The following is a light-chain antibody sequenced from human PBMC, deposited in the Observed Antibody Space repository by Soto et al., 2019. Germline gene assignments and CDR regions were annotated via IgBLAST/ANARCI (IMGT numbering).Light chain of an antibody. Sequence: DIQMTQSPSTLSASVGDRVTITCRASQSINNWLAWYQQKPGKAPKLLIYGASSLESGVPSRFSGSGSGTEFTLTISSLQPDDFATYYCQQYNSYPWTFGQGTKVDIK. CDR3: QQYNSYPWT. CDR2: GAS. CDR1: QSINNW. J-gene: IGKJ1*01. V-gene: IGKV1-5*01.